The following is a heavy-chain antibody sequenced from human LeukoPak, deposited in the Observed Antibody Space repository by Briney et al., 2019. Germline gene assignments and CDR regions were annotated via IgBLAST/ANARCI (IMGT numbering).Heavy chain of an antibody. CDR3: ARDSPAVAGLFDY. CDR2: IYPSGYT. J-gene: IGHJ4*02. CDR1: GGSISSGNYY. Sequence: SETLSLTFTVSGGSISSGNYYWRWIRQPAGRGLEWIGRIYPSGYTNYNPSLKSRVTISVDTSKNHFSLKLSSVTAADTAVYYCARDSPAVAGLFDYWGQGTLVTVSS. V-gene: IGHV4-61*02. D-gene: IGHD6-19*01.